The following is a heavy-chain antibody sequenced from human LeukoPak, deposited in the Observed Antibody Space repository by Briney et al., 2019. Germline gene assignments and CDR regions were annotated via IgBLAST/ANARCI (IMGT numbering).Heavy chain of an antibody. CDR1: GGTFSSYA. J-gene: IGHJ4*02. Sequence: SVKVSRKASGGTFSSYAISWVRQAPGQGLEWMGGIIPIFGTANYAQKFQGRVTITADESTSTAYMELSSLRSEDTAVYYCARSTYYYDSSGYSIDYWGQGTLVTVSS. V-gene: IGHV1-69*13. CDR2: IIPIFGTA. CDR3: ARSTYYYDSSGYSIDY. D-gene: IGHD3-22*01.